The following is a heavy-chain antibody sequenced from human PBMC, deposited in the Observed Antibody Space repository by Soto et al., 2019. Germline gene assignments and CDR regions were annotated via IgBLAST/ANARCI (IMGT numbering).Heavy chain of an antibody. Sequence: SETLSLTCTVSGGSVSSGSYYWTWIRQPPGKGLEWIGHIYSSGSTNYNPSLKSRVTISVDTSKNQFSLKLSSVTAADTAVYYCAREAAWGQGTLVTVSS. CDR3: AREAA. CDR2: IYSSGST. V-gene: IGHV4-61*01. J-gene: IGHJ5*02. CDR1: GGSVSSGSYY.